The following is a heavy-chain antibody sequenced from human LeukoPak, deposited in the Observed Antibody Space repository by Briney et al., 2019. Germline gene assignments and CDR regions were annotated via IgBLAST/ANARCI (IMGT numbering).Heavy chain of an antibody. Sequence: GGSLRFSCTTSGFTFAGYPLSWFRQAPGKGLEWVGFIRTKTLDGTPEYAASVKGRFVISRDDSKSIAYLQMNNLQTGDTALYYCARDSSGFHFYFDLWGQGILVTVSS. CDR1: GFTFAGYP. J-gene: IGHJ4*02. D-gene: IGHD3-22*01. CDR3: ARDSSGFHFYFDL. V-gene: IGHV3-49*03. CDR2: IRTKTLDGTP.